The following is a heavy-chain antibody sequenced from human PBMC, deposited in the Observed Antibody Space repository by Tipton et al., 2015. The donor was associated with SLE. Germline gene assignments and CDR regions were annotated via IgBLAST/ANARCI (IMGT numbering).Heavy chain of an antibody. D-gene: IGHD7-27*01. Sequence: TLSLTCAVYGGSFSGYYWTWIRQPPGKGLEWIGRIYASGSTNYNPSLRSRAAMSVDTSKNQFSLKLSSVTAADTAVYYCARPTGDNFDYWGQGILVTVSS. J-gene: IGHJ4*02. CDR1: GGSFSGYY. V-gene: IGHV4-59*10. CDR3: ARPTGDNFDY. CDR2: IYASGST.